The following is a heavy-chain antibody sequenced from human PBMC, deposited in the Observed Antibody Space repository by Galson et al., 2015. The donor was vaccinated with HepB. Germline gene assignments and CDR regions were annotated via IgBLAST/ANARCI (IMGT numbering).Heavy chain of an antibody. CDR3: ARGKDFDY. V-gene: IGHV3-66*01. J-gene: IGHJ4*02. CDR2: FYSGGNT. Sequence: SLRLSCAASGFTVSSNYMSWVRQAPGKGLEWVSIFYSGGNTYYADSVKGRFTISRDNSKNTLYLQMNSLRAEDTAVYYCARGKDFDYWGQGTLVTVSS. CDR1: GFTVSSNY.